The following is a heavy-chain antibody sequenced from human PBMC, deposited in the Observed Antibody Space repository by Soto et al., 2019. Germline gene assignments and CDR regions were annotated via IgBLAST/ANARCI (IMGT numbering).Heavy chain of an antibody. CDR3: ARAQYYYDSSGSYDAFDI. J-gene: IGHJ3*02. V-gene: IGHV1-69*01. CDR2: IIPIFGTA. D-gene: IGHD3-22*01. CDR1: GGTFSSYA. Sequence: QVQLVQSGAEVKKPGSSVKVSCKASGGTFSSYAISWVRQAHGQGLEWMGGIIPIFGTANYAQKFQGRVTITADESTSTAYMELSSLRSEDTAVYYCARAQYYYDSSGSYDAFDIWGQGTMVTVSS.